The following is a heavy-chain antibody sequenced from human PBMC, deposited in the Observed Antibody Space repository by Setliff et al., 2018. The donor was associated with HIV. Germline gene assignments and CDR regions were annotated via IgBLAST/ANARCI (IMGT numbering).Heavy chain of an antibody. Sequence: ASVKVSCKASGYTFTSYGINWVRQATGQGLEWMGWISPYNGDTKILQKFRGRVTMTRDTSINTAYLEFSGLRSDDTAVYYCARAYYHDSSGYQGFDYWGQGTLVTVSS. CDR1: GYTFTSYG. D-gene: IGHD3-22*01. V-gene: IGHV1-18*01. CDR3: ARAYYHDSSGYQGFDY. J-gene: IGHJ4*02. CDR2: ISPYNGDT.